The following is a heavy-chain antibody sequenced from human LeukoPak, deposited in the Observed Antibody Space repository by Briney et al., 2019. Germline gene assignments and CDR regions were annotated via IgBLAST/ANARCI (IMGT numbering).Heavy chain of an antibody. Sequence: PGGSLRLSCAASGFTFSSYAMSWVRQAPGKGLEWVSAISGSGGSTYYADSVKGRFTISRDNSKNTLYLQMNSLRAEDTAVYYCAKNSLPVVLRFLEWDKGSSWFDPWGQGTLVTVSS. CDR3: AKNSLPVVLRFLEWDKGSSWFDP. J-gene: IGHJ5*02. D-gene: IGHD3-3*01. CDR2: ISGSGGST. V-gene: IGHV3-23*01. CDR1: GFTFSSYA.